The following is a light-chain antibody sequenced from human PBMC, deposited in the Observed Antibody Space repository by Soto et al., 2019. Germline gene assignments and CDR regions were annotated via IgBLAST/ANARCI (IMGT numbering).Light chain of an antibody. CDR2: KIS. CDR1: QSLVHSDGNTY. J-gene: IGKJ1*01. Sequence: DVVMTQTPLSSPVTLGQPASISCRSSQSLVHSDGNTYLTWLHQRPGQPPRLLIYKISNRFSGVAHRFSGSAAGTDLPLKISRVETEDVGVYYCMQLTQFTWTFGQGTKAESK. CDR3: MQLTQFTWT. V-gene: IGKV2-24*01.